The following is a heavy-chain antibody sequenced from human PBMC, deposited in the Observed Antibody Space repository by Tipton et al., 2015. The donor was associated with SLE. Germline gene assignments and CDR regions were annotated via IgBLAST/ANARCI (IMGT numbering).Heavy chain of an antibody. J-gene: IGHJ4*02. CDR2: INHSGST. CDR1: GGSIISSSYY. CDR3: ARVGWLAEDY. D-gene: IGHD5-12*01. V-gene: IGHV4-39*07. Sequence: TLSLTCTVSGGSIISSSYYWGWIRQPPGKGLEWIGEINHSGSTNYNPSLKSRVTISVDTSKNQFSLKLSSVTAADTAVYYCARVGWLAEDYWGQGTLVTVSS.